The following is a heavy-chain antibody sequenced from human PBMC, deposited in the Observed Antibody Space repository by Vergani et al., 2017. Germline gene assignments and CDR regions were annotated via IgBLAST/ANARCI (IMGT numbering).Heavy chain of an antibody. CDR3: VSDRGLCAGGRCYTEAWDY. V-gene: IGHV3-30-3*01. CDR1: GFALNRHA. J-gene: IGHJ4*02. D-gene: IGHD2-2*02. Sequence: QGQLVESGGGVVQPGTSLRLSCVVSGFALNRHAMYWVRQAPGKGLEWVVGISFDGTNEYYPDLVKGRFTISRDIAKNTLYLQVRSLRLEDTGVYHCVSDRGLCAGGRCYTEAWDYWGQGTPVTVSS. CDR2: ISFDGTNE.